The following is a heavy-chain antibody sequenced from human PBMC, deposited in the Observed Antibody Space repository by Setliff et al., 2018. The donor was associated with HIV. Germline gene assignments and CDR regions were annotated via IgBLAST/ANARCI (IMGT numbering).Heavy chain of an antibody. D-gene: IGHD6-13*01. J-gene: IGHJ4*02. V-gene: IGHV4-39*01. CDR1: GGSISSSNYY. Sequence: SETLSLTCTVSGGSISSSNYYWGWIRQPPGKGLEWIGSIYYSGSTYYNSSLKSRATVSVDTSKNQFSLILTSVTAADTAVYYCARGWQQLVPAVDYWGQGTLVTVSS. CDR3: ARGWQQLVPAVDY. CDR2: IYYSGST.